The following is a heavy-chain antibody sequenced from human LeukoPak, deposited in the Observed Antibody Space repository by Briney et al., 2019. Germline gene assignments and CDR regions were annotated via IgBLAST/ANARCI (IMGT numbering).Heavy chain of an antibody. D-gene: IGHD5-12*01. J-gene: IGHJ4*02. Sequence: GGSLRLSCAASGFTFSSYSMNWVRQAPGKGLELVSSISSSSSYIYYADSVKGRFTISRDNAKNSLYLQMNSLRAEDTAVYYCARVSGYSGYDYSPLDYWGQGTLVTVSS. V-gene: IGHV3-21*01. CDR1: GFTFSSYS. CDR2: ISSSSSYI. CDR3: ARVSGYSGYDYSPLDY.